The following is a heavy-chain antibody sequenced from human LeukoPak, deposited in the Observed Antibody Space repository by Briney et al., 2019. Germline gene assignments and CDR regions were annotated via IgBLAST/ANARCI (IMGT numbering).Heavy chain of an antibody. CDR1: GFTVSSNE. J-gene: IGHJ6*03. CDR2: ISGGST. V-gene: IGHV3-38-3*01. D-gene: IGHD1-26*01. Sequence: HPGGSLRLSCAASGFTVSSNEMSWVRQAPGKGLEWVSSISGGSTYSADSVRGRFTISRDNSKNTLYLHMNSLRAEDTAVYYCARDPAIGSYYYMDVWGKGTTVTVSS. CDR3: ARDPAIGSYYYMDV.